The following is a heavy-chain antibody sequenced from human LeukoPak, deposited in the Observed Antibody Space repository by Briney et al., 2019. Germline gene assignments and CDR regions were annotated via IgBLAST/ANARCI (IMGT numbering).Heavy chain of an antibody. Sequence: GASGTVSCKASGYTFTSYDINWVRQATGEGLEWMGWMNPNSANTGYAQKFQGRVTMTRNTSISTAYMELSSLRSEDTAVYYCARSGAATVTTPRGKRGFMDVWGKGTTVTVSS. CDR3: ARSGAATVTTPRGKRGFMDV. CDR1: GYTFTSYD. V-gene: IGHV1-8*01. CDR2: MNPNSANT. J-gene: IGHJ6*04. D-gene: IGHD4-17*01.